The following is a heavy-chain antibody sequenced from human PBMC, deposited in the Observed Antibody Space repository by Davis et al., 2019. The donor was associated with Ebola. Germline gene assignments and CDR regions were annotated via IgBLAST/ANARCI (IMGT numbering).Heavy chain of an antibody. Sequence: GESLKISCAASGFTFSSYEMNWVRQAPGKGLEWVSYISSSGSTIYYADSVKGRFTISRDNAKNSLYLQMNSLSAEDTAVYYCARTRGSYYYYYYGMDVWGQGTTVTVSS. CDR3: ARTRGSYYYYYYGMDV. D-gene: IGHD1-26*01. CDR1: GFTFSSYE. CDR2: ISSSGSTI. V-gene: IGHV3-48*03. J-gene: IGHJ6*02.